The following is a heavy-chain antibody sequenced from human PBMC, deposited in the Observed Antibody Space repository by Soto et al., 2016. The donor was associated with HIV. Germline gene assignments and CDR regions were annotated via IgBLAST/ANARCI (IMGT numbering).Heavy chain of an antibody. J-gene: IGHJ4*02. CDR3: ARGREDTAILDY. CDR1: GYTFNTYG. CDR2: MSVYNGNT. V-gene: IGHV1-18*01. D-gene: IGHD5-18*01. Sequence: QVQLVQSGGEVKKPGASVKVSCKASGYTFNTYGINWVRQAPGQGFEWMGWMSVYNGNTDYARKLQGRVTMTSDRSTNTAYLELTSLISDDTAVYYCARGREDTAILDYWGQGTLITVSS.